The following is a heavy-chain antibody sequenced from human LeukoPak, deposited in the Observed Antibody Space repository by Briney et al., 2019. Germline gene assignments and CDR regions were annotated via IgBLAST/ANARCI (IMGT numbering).Heavy chain of an antibody. J-gene: IGHJ4*02. CDR1: GGSISSSNYY. D-gene: IGHD3-22*01. CDR3: ASRPYDRNGNYYGVFDY. Sequence: SETLSLTCTVSGGSISSSNYYWGWIRQPPGKGLEWIGSIYYSGSTYYNPSLKSRVTISADTSKNQFSLKLSSVTAADTAMYYCASRPYDRNGNYYGVFDYWGQGTLATVSS. CDR2: IYYSGST. V-gene: IGHV4-39*07.